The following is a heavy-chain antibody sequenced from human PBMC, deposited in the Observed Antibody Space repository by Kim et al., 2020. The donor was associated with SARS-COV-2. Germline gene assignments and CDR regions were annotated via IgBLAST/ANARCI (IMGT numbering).Heavy chain of an antibody. D-gene: IGHD3-10*01. J-gene: IGHJ1*01. V-gene: IGHV3-30*04. CDR3: ARGDYYGSGSYVKDFQH. CDR1: GFTFSSYA. CDR2: ISYDGSNK. Sequence: GGYLRLSCAASGFTFSSYAMHWVRQAPGKGLEWVAVISYDGSNKYYADSVKGRFTISRDNSKNTLYLQMNSLRAEDTAVYYCARGDYYGSGSYVKDFQHWGQGTLVTVSS.